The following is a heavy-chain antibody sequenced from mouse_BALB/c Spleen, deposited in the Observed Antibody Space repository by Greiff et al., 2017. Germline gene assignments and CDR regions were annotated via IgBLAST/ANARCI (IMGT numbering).Heavy chain of an antibody. V-gene: IGHV5-9-3*01. CDR3: ARQDTTVVATPYFDY. Sequence: EVKLVESGGGLVKPGGSLKLSCAASGFTFSSYAMSWVRQTPEKRLEWVATISSGGSYTYYPDSVKGRFTISRDNAKNTLYLQMSSLRSEDTAMYYCARQDTTVVATPYFDYWGQGTTLTVSS. D-gene: IGHD1-1*01. CDR2: ISSGGSYT. CDR1: GFTFSSYA. J-gene: IGHJ2*01.